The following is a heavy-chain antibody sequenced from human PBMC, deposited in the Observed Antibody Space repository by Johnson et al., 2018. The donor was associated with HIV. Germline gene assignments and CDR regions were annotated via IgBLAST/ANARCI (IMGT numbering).Heavy chain of an antibody. J-gene: IGHJ3*02. D-gene: IGHD6-13*01. V-gene: IGHV3-7*01. CDR3: AHSSSWSYDAFDI. Sequence: VQLVESGGGLVQPGGSLRLSCAASGFTFSSYWMSCVRQAPGKGLEWVANIKQDGSEKYYVDSVKGRFTISRDNAKNSLYLQMNSLRAEDTAVYYCAHSSSWSYDAFDIWGQGTMVTVSS. CDR1: GFTFSSYW. CDR2: IKQDGSEK.